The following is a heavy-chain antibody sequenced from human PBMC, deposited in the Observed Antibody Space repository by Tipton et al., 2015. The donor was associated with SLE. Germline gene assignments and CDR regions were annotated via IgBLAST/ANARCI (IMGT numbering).Heavy chain of an antibody. J-gene: IGHJ6*02. CDR2: IYYSGTT. Sequence: TLSLTCTVSGGSISSGSYYRGWIRQPPGKGLDWIGTIYYSGTTYYNPSLKSRVTISVDTSKIQFSLKLSSVTAADTAVYYCAIGGDSGYDLWGQGTTVIVSS. D-gene: IGHD5-12*01. CDR3: AIGGDSGYDL. CDR1: GGSISSGSYY. V-gene: IGHV4-39*07.